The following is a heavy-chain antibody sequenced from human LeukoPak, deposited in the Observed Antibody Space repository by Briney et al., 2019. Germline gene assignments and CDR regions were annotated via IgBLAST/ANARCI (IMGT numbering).Heavy chain of an antibody. Sequence: GGSLRLSCAASGFTFSSYGMSWVRQAPGKGLEWVSVIYSGGSTYYADSVKGRFTISRDNSKNTLYLQMNSLRAEDTAVYYCARGHYDILIEKSGGFDYWGQGTLVTVSS. CDR3: ARGHYDILIEKSGGFDY. V-gene: IGHV3-66*01. CDR2: IYSGGST. D-gene: IGHD3-9*01. CDR1: GFTFSSYG. J-gene: IGHJ4*02.